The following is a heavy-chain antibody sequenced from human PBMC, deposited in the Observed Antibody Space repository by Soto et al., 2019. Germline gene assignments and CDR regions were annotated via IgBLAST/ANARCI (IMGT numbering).Heavy chain of an antibody. CDR1: GFNFIGYG. CDR3: ARDLTAMAYFDY. D-gene: IGHD5-18*01. CDR2: ISSSSSYI. V-gene: IGHV3-21*01. Sequence: GGSLRVSWAAAGFNFIGYGRNWVRQAPGKGLEWVSSISSSSSYIYYADSVKGRFTISRDNAKNSLYLQMNSLRAEDTAVYYCARDLTAMAYFDYWGQGTLVTVSS. J-gene: IGHJ4*02.